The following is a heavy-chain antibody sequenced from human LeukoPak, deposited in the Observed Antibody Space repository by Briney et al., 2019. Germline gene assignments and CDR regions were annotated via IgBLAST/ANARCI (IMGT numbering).Heavy chain of an antibody. CDR1: GGSISSYY. D-gene: IGHD1-26*01. CDR3: VTYAGGNFDH. CDR2: IYYSGST. V-gene: IGHV4-59*01. J-gene: IGHJ4*02. Sequence: NSSETLSLTCTVFGGSISSYYWSWIRQPPGKGLEWIGYIYYSGSTNYNPSLKSRVTISVDTSKNQFSLKLSSVTAADTAVYYCVTYAGGNFDHWGQGTLVTVSS.